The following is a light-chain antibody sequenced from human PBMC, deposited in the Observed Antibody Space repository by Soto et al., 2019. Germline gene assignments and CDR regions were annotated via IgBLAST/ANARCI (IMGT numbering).Light chain of an antibody. V-gene: IGKV3-20*01. CDR2: DAS. J-gene: IGKJ5*01. Sequence: EIVLTQSPGTLSLSPGERATLSCRASQSVSNNYLAWYQQKPGQAPRLLIYDASNRATGIPARFSGSGSGTDFTLTISRLEPEDSAVYYCQQFDDSVTFGQGTRLEIK. CDR3: QQFDDSVT. CDR1: QSVSNNY.